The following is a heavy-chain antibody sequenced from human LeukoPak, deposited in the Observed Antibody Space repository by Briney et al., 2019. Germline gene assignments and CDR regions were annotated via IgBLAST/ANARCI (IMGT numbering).Heavy chain of an antibody. CDR3: ARHIYSSAAWFDP. Sequence: KTSETLSLTCAVYGGSFSGYYWSWIRQPPGKGLEWIGEINHSGSTNYNPSLRSRVTISVDTSKNQFSLNLSSVTAADTAVYYCARHIYSSAAWFDPWGQGTRVTVSS. D-gene: IGHD6-19*01. V-gene: IGHV4-34*01. J-gene: IGHJ5*02. CDR2: INHSGST. CDR1: GGSFSGYY.